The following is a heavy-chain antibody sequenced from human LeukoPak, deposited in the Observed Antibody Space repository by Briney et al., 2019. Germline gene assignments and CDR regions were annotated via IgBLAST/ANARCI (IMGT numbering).Heavy chain of an antibody. V-gene: IGHV1-18*01. CDR1: GYTFTSYG. Sequence: GASVKVSCKASGYTFTSYGISWVRQAPGQGLEWMGWISAYNGNTNYAQKLQGRVTMTTDTSTSTAYMELRSLRSDDTAVYYCARDWVGTIAAQPGAYWGQGTLVTVSS. CDR2: ISAYNGNT. D-gene: IGHD6-13*01. CDR3: ARDWVGTIAAQPGAY. J-gene: IGHJ4*02.